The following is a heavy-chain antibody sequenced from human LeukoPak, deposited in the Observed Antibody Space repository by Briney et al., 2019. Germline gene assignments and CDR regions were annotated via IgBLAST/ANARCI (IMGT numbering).Heavy chain of an antibody. CDR2: INHSGST. CDR1: GGSFSGYY. Sequence: PSETLSLTCAVYGGSFSGYYWSWIRQPPGKGLEWIGEINHSGSTNYNPSLKSRVTISVDTSKNQFSLKLSSVTAADTAVYYCARVGRTKTSWYYYDSSGYYIDAFDIWGQGTMVTVSS. CDR3: ARVGRTKTSWYYYDSSGYYIDAFDI. J-gene: IGHJ3*02. D-gene: IGHD3-22*01. V-gene: IGHV4-34*01.